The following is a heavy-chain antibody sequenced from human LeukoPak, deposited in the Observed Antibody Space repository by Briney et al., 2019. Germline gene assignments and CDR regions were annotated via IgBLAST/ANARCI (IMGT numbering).Heavy chain of an antibody. V-gene: IGHV3-23*01. CDR2: ISGSGGRR. CDR3: ARIVTGYCGTSGCRSRHFDY. D-gene: IGHD2-2*01. Sequence: PGGSLRLSCAASGFTFRRYAMNWVRQAPGKGREWVSRISGSGGRRYDGDAVKGRFTIPRDNSKNTLYLQMYRLRAEDTAVYYCARIVTGYCGTSGCRSRHFDYWGQGTLVTVSS. CDR1: GFTFRRYA. J-gene: IGHJ4*02.